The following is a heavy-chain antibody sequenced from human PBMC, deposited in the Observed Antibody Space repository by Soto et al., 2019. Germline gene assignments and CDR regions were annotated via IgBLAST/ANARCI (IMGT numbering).Heavy chain of an antibody. V-gene: IGHV1-8*01. CDR1: GYTFTSYD. CDR2: MNPNSGNT. J-gene: IGHJ4*02. D-gene: IGHD3-22*01. Sequence: ASVKVSCKASGYTFTSYDINWVRQATGQGLEWMGWMNPNSGNTGYAQKFQGRVTMTRNTSISTAYMELSSLRSEDTAVYYCARDRSYYDSSGSYSPPYWGQGTLVTVSS. CDR3: ARDRSYYDSSGSYSPPY.